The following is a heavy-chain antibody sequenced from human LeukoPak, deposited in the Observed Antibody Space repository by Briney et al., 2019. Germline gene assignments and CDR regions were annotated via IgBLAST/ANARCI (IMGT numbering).Heavy chain of an antibody. J-gene: IGHJ4*02. V-gene: IGHV3-53*01. CDR2: IYSGGST. D-gene: IGHD6-19*01. CDR1: GFTVSSNY. Sequence: GGSLGLSCAASGFTVSSNYMSWVRQALGKGLEWVSVIYSGGSTYYADSVKGRFTISRDNSKNTLYLQMNSLRAEDTAVYYCARIGATSGWSYYFDYWGQGTLVTVSS. CDR3: ARIGATSGWSYYFDY.